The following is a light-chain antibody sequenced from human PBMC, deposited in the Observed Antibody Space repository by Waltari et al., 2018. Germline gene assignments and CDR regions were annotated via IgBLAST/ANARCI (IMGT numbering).Light chain of an antibody. CDR2: WAS. CDR3: QQYFSSPYT. Sequence: DIVMTQSPDSLAVSLGERATINCKSSQTLLYTSNNKNYLTWYQQKSGQPPKVLIFWASTREPGVAERFNGSGSGTDFTLTINSLQPEDVAVYFCQQYFSSPYTFCQGTKLEIK. CDR1: QTLLYTSNNKNY. V-gene: IGKV4-1*01. J-gene: IGKJ2*01.